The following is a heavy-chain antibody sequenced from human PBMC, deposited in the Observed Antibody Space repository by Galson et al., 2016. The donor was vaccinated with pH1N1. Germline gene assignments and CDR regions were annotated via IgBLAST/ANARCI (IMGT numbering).Heavy chain of an antibody. CDR1: GFTFRDAW. J-gene: IGHJ3*01. D-gene: IGHD3-16*01. Sequence: LRLSCAASGFTFRDAWMTWVRQAPGKGLEWVGRIKNNNEGETADYAAPVKGRFTISREDSTNMLYLQMNSLKTEDTAVDYCATDWGKVTSWIVALDLWGRVTMVTVSS. CDR3: ATDWGKVTSWIVALDL. CDR2: IKNNNEGETA. V-gene: IGHV3-15*01.